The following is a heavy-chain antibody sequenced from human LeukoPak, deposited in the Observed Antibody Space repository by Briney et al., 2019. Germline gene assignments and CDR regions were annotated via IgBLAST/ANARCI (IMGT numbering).Heavy chain of an antibody. D-gene: IGHD1-1*01. CDR3: ATSTVTHTRDP. CDR2: INPYTGAT. CDR1: EYTPSDFY. V-gene: IGHV1-2*02. J-gene: IGHJ5*02. Sequence: ASVKVSCQASEYTPSDFYLNWVRQAPGQGLEWMGWINPYTGATIYAQNFQGRVTMTWDASIGTGYVELTRLTSDDTALYYCATSTVTHTRDPWGQGTLVTVSS.